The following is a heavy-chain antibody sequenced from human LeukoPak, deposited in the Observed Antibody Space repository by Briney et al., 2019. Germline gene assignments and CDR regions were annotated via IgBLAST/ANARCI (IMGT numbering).Heavy chain of an antibody. CDR1: GYTFTSYG. CDR3: ARAIVVGWNWFDP. CDR2: ISAYDGNT. Sequence: ASVKVSCKASGYTFTSYGISWVRQAPGQGLEWMGWISAYDGNTDYAQKLQGRVTMTTDTSTSTAYMELRSLRSDDTAVYYCARAIVVGWNWFDPWGQGTLVTVSS. V-gene: IGHV1-18*01. D-gene: IGHD2-2*01. J-gene: IGHJ5*02.